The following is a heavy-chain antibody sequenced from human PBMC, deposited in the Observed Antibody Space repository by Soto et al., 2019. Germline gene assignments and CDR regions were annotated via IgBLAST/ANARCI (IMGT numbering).Heavy chain of an antibody. J-gene: IGHJ6*02. D-gene: IGHD2-2*01. CDR2: ISGSGGST. CDR1: GFTFSSYA. Sequence: PGGSLRLSCAASGFTFSSYAMSWVRQAPGKGLEWVSAISGSGGSTYYADSVKGRFTISRDNSKNTLYLQMNSLRADDTAVYYCAKRLVPPAISLAILFPYGMDVWGQGTTVTVSS. V-gene: IGHV3-23*01. CDR3: AKRLVPPAISLAILFPYGMDV.